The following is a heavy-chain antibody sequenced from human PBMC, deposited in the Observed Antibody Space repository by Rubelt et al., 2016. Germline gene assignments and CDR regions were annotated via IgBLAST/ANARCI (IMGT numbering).Heavy chain of an antibody. CDR3: ARGRPVAGDY. Sequence: QLQLQESGPGLVKPSETLSLTCAVYGGSFSGYYWSWIRQPPGKGLEWIGEINHSGSTNYNPSLKSRVTISVDTSKNQFSLKQSSVTAADTAVYYCARGRPVAGDYWGQGTLVTVSS. D-gene: IGHD6-19*01. CDR2: INHSGST. CDR1: GGSFSGYY. J-gene: IGHJ4*02. V-gene: IGHV4-34*01.